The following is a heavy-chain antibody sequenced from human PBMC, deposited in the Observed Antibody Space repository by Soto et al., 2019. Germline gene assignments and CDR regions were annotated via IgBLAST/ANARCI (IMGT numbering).Heavy chain of an antibody. D-gene: IGHD3-10*01. CDR1: GGTFNSYA. J-gene: IGHJ5*02. Sequence: QVQLVQSGSEVKTPGSSVRVSCKASGGTFNSYAISWVRQAPGQGLAWMGRIIPILGTAKYAQKFQGRVTITAKNSMIIPYGEWTGLKSEEGAFYYCAGNAPVYSGNYGRVFHPRARGPLVTVPP. CDR2: IIPILGTA. CDR3: AGNAPVYSGNYGRVFHP. V-gene: IGHV1-69*08.